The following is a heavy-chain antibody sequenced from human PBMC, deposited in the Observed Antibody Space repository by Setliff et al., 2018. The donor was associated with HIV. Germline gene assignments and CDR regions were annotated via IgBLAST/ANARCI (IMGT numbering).Heavy chain of an antibody. Sequence: GESLKISCKGFAYGLTSYWIGWVRQMPGKGLEWMGIINPGDSDTRYSPSFQGQVTFSVDMSISTAYLQWSSLQASDTAMYYCVRYSGSSYKSNWFDPWGQGTRVTVSS. CDR3: VRYSGSSYKSNWFDP. D-gene: IGHD1-26*01. J-gene: IGHJ5*02. V-gene: IGHV5-51*01. CDR2: INPGDSDT. CDR1: AYGLTSYW.